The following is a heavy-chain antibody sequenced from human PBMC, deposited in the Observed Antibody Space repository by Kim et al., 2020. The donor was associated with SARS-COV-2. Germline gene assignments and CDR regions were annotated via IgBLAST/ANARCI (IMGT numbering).Heavy chain of an antibody. CDR2: ISYDGSNK. CDR3: ARLDYYGSGSYYMGYYYYGMDV. D-gene: IGHD3-10*01. V-gene: IGHV3-30*04. J-gene: IGHJ6*02. Sequence: GGSLRLSCAASGFTFSSYAMHWVRQAPGKGLEWVAVISYDGSNKYYADSLKGRFTISRDNSKNTLYLQMNSLRAEDTAVYYCARLDYYGSGSYYMGYYYYGMDVWGQGTTVTVSS. CDR1: GFTFSSYA.